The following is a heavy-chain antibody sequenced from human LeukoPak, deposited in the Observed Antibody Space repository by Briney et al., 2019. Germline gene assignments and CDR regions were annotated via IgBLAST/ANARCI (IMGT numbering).Heavy chain of an antibody. V-gene: IGHV4-59*01. Sequence: SETLSLTCAVYGGSFSGYYCSWIRQPPGKELEWIGYIYYSGSTKYNPSLRSRVTISLDTSENQLSLKLSSVTAADTAVYYCALTTTMTRAFDYWGQGTLITVPS. D-gene: IGHD4-17*01. CDR1: GGSFSGYY. CDR2: IYYSGST. CDR3: ALTTTMTRAFDY. J-gene: IGHJ4*02.